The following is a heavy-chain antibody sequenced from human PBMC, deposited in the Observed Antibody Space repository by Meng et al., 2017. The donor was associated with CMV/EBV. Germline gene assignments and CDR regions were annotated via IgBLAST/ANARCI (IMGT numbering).Heavy chain of an antibody. J-gene: IGHJ4*02. V-gene: IGHV3-30*04. CDR3: ARGLRGPYCSSTSCYSDNY. Sequence: GESLKISCAASGFTFSSYAMHWVRQAPGKGLEWVAVISYDGSNKYYADSVKGRFTISRDNSKNTLYLQMNSLRAEDTAVYYCARGLRGPYCSSTSCYSDNYWGQGTLVTVSS. D-gene: IGHD2-2*01. CDR2: ISYDGSNK. CDR1: GFTFSSYA.